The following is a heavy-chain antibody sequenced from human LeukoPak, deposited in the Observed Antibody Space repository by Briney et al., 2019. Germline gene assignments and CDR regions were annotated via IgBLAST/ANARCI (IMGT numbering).Heavy chain of an antibody. D-gene: IGHD6-13*01. Sequence: SETLSLTCTVSGGSISSSSYFWGWIRQPPGKGLEWIGSIFHSGNTYYKVSLKSRVTISVDTSKNQFSLKLSAVTAADTAVYYCARVEAGYTSRWFQDAFDFWGQGTMVTVSS. J-gene: IGHJ3*01. CDR2: IFHSGNT. CDR1: GGSISSSSYF. CDR3: ARVEAGYTSRWFQDAFDF. V-gene: IGHV4-39*07.